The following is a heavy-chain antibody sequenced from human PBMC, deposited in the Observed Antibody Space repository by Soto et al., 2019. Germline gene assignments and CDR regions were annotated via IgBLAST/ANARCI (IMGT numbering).Heavy chain of an antibody. CDR1: GGSISSGDYY. CDR3: ARMAEGNPPPVNWFDP. D-gene: IGHD4-4*01. Sequence: QVQLQESGPGLVKPSQTLSLTCTVSGGSISSGDYYWSWIRQPPGKGLEWIGYIYYSGSTYYNPSLKSRVTKSVDTATNQFSLKLSSVTAADTAVYYCARMAEGNPPPVNWFDPWGQGTLVTVSS. V-gene: IGHV4-30-4*01. J-gene: IGHJ5*02. CDR2: IYYSGST.